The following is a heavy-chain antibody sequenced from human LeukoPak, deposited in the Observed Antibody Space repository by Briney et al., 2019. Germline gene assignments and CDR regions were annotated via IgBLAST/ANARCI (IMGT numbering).Heavy chain of an antibody. D-gene: IGHD2-15*01. Sequence: KPSETLSLTCAVSGGSISSGGYSWSWIRQPPGKGLEWIGYIYYSGSTYYNPSLKSRVTISVDTSKNQFSLKLSSVTAADTAVYYCARPTRETYCSGGSCYSVWFDPWGQGTLVTVSS. V-gene: IGHV4-30-2*03. CDR2: IYYSGST. J-gene: IGHJ5*02. CDR3: ARPTRETYCSGGSCYSVWFDP. CDR1: GGSISSGGYS.